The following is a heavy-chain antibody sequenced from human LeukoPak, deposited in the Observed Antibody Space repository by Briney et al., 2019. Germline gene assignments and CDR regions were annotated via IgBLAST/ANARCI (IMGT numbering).Heavy chain of an antibody. J-gene: IGHJ4*02. D-gene: IGHD1-26*01. CDR3: AMTYIGSYPDY. V-gene: IGHV1-2*02. CDR1: GYTFTGDQ. CDR2: INPKSGGT. Sequence: GASVKVSCKASGYTFTGDQVYWVRQGPGQGLEWMGWINPKSGGTNYAQKFQDRVTMTSDTSISTAYMELSRLRSDDTAVYYCAMTYIGSYPDYWGQGTLVTVSS.